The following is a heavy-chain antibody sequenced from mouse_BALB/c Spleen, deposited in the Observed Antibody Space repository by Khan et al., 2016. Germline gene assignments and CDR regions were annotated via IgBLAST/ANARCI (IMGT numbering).Heavy chain of an antibody. D-gene: IGHD1-1*01. Sequence: VQLQQSGAELVRSGASVKLSCTASVFKIKDYYMHWVKQRPEQGLEWIGWIDPENGDTEYAPKFQGKATMTADTSSHAAYLQFSSLPSEDSAAYYCNAIYDGSDVYFDYWGQGTTLTVSS. CDR1: VFKIKDYY. CDR2: IDPENGDT. J-gene: IGHJ2*01. CDR3: NAIYDGSDVYFDY. V-gene: IGHV14-4*02.